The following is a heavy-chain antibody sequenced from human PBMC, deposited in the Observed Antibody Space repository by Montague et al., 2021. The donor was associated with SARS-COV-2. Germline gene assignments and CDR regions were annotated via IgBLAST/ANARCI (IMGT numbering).Heavy chain of an antibody. CDR3: ARSLFYGSGGYFDF. CDR2: ITGTNNGI. D-gene: IGHD3-10*01. J-gene: IGHJ4*02. Sequence: SLRLSCAGSGFTFSDFYINWVRQAPGKVLKWLSFITGTNNGIRYSDSVKGRFTVSRDNAHSSVYLHLDSLTAEDTAVYYCARSLFYGSGGYFDFWGQGTLVAVSS. CDR1: GFTFSDFY. V-gene: IGHV3-11*03.